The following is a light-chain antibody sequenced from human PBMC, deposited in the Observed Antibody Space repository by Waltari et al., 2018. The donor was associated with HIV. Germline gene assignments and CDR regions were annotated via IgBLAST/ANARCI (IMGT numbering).Light chain of an antibody. CDR1: TSNIGSNT. V-gene: IGLV1-44*01. Sequence: QSVLTQSPSTSGPTGQRVTIPCSGTTSNIGSNTVNWYQPPPGTAPKLLIYGNNQRPSGVPDRFSGSKSGTSASLAISGLQSEDEADYYCAAWDDSLNGLWVFGGGTKLTVL. CDR2: GNN. J-gene: IGLJ3*02. CDR3: AAWDDSLNGLWV.